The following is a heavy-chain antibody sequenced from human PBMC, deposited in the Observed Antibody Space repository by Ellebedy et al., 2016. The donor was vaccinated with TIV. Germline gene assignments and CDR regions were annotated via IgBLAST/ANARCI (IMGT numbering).Heavy chain of an antibody. V-gene: IGHV3-21*04. Sequence: GGSLRLSCAASGFTFSSYSMNWVRQAPGKGLEWVSSISSSSSYIYYADSVKGRVTISRDNAKNSLYLRMNSLRAEDTAVYYCATSGYSSSWLFRGMDVWGQGTTVTVSS. CDR1: GFTFSSYS. J-gene: IGHJ6*02. CDR3: ATSGYSSSWLFRGMDV. D-gene: IGHD6-13*01. CDR2: ISSSSSYI.